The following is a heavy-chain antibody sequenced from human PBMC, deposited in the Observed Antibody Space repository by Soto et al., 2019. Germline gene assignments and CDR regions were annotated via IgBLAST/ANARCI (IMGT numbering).Heavy chain of an antibody. J-gene: IGHJ4*02. CDR2: IGASGAGT. CDR3: ALRKTGSFFDY. V-gene: IGHV3-23*01. D-gene: IGHD1-26*01. CDR1: GFTFSTYA. Sequence: GGSLRLSCAASGFTFSTYAMSWVRQAPGKGLDWVSAIGASGAGTYYADTVKGRFTISRDNSKNTLHLQMNNLRAEDTAVYYCALRKTGSFFDYWGQGTLVTVSS.